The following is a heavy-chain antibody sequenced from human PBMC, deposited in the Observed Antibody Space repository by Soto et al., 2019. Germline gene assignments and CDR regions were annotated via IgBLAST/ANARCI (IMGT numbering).Heavy chain of an antibody. CDR3: ARGLDYCDYSNYYCYGMDV. Sequence: ASVKVSCKASGYTFTSYGISWVRQAPGQGLEWMGWISAYNGNTNYAQKFQGRVTMTRNTSISTAYMELSSLRSEDTAVYYCARGLDYCDYSNYYCYGMDVWGQGTTVTVSS. CDR1: GYTFTSYG. J-gene: IGHJ6*02. V-gene: IGHV1-18*01. CDR2: ISAYNGNT. D-gene: IGHD4-17*01.